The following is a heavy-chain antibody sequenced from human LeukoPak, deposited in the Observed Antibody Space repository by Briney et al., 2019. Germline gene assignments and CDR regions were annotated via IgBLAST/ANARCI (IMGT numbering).Heavy chain of an antibody. D-gene: IGHD3-10*01. CDR2: IYPINSDT. V-gene: IGHV5-51*01. CDR3: ARQDTLGDSDY. J-gene: IGHJ4*02. Sequence: GESLKISCQAFGFKFTNYFIGWVRQMPGKGLEWVGIIYPINSDTRYSPTLQGQVTISADKSISTAYLQWSSLKASDTAMYYCARQDTLGDSDYWGQGTLVTVSS. CDR1: GFKFTNYF.